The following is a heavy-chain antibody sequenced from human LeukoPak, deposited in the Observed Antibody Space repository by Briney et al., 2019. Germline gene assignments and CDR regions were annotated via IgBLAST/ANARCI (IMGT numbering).Heavy chain of an antibody. CDR3: ARERTTTWFDP. CDR1: GYTFTSYS. J-gene: IGHJ5*02. Sequence: ASVKVSCKASGYTFTSYSISWVRQAPGQRLEWMGWINAGNGNTKYSQEFRGRVTITRDTSASTAYMELSSLRSEDMAVYYCARERTTTWFDPWGQGTLVTVSS. D-gene: IGHD4-11*01. CDR2: INAGNGNT. V-gene: IGHV1-3*03.